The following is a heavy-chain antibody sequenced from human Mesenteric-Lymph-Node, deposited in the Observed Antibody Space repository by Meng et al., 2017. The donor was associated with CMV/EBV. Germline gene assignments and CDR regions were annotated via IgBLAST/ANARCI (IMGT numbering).Heavy chain of an antibody. J-gene: IGHJ6*02. Sequence: SETLSLTCAVYRGSFKGYYWSWIRQPPRKGLEWIGEIDHSGNTNYDPSLKSRITISVDMSKSQFSLNLSSVTAADTAVYYCARGSRLKWFGETNYYYYGMDVWGQGTTVTVSS. CDR2: IDHSGNT. V-gene: IGHV4-34*01. CDR1: RGSFKGYY. CDR3: ARGSRLKWFGETNYYYYGMDV. D-gene: IGHD3-10*01.